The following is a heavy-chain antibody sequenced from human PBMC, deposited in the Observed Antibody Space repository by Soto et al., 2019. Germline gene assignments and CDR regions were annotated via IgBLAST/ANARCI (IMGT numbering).Heavy chain of an antibody. V-gene: IGHV3-30*18. Sequence: QVQLVESGGGVVQPGRSLRLSCAASGFTFSSYGMHWVRQAPGKGLEWVAVISYDGSNKYYADSVKGRFTISRDNSKNPLYLQMHSLRAEDTAVYYCANARAIVLVPAALGGDYWGQGPLVTVSS. CDR2: ISYDGSNK. D-gene: IGHD2-2*01. CDR1: GFTFSSYG. J-gene: IGHJ4*02. CDR3: ANARAIVLVPAALGGDY.